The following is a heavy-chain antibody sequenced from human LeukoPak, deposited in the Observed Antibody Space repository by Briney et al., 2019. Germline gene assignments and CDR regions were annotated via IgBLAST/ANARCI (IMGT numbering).Heavy chain of an antibody. CDR3: ARGSPHLRYFDWLWGAFDI. CDR1: GYTFTSYG. V-gene: IGHV1-46*01. J-gene: IGHJ3*02. CDR2: INPSGGST. Sequence: GASVRVSCKASGYTFTSYGISWVRQAPGQGLEWMGIINPSGGSTSYAQKFQGRVTMTRDTSTSTVYMELSSLRSEDTAVYYCARGSPHLRYFDWLWGAFDIWGQGTMVTVSS. D-gene: IGHD3-9*01.